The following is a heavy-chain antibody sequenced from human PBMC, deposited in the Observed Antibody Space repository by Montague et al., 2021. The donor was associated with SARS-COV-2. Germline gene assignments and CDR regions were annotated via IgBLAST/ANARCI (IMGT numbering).Heavy chain of an antibody. J-gene: IGHJ2*01. CDR3: ARTYGSGRGFDL. CDR1: GFSLSTSGMC. D-gene: IGHD3-10*01. V-gene: IGHV2-70*11. CDR2: IDWDDYK. Sequence: PALVKPTQTLTLTCTFSGFSLSTSGMCVSWIRQPPGKSLEWLARIDWDDYKYYSTSLKTRLTISKDTSKNQVVLTMTNMDPVDTATYYCARTYGSGRGFDLWGRGTLVTVSS.